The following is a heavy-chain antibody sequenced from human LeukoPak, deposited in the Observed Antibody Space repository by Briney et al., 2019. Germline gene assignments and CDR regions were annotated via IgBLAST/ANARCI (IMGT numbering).Heavy chain of an antibody. CDR3: AKDDLWFGELLDGGVGY. V-gene: IGHV3-30*02. CDR2: IRYDGSNK. J-gene: IGHJ4*02. CDR1: GFTFSSYG. D-gene: IGHD3-10*01. Sequence: GGSLRLSCAASGFTFSSYGMHWVRQAPGEGLEWVAFIRYDGSNKYYADSVKGRFTISRDNSKNTLYLQMNSLRAEDTAVYYCAKDDLWFGELLDGGVGYWGQGTLVTVSS.